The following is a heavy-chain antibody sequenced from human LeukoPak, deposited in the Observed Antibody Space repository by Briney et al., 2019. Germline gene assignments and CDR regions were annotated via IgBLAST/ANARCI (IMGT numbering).Heavy chain of an antibody. Sequence: GGSLRLSCAASGFTFSDYYMSWIRQAPGKGLEWVANIERDGSEVSYGESVKGRFTVSRDNATNSLYLQMNGLRVEDTAVYYCARGGHWLDPWGQGTLVTVSS. CDR3: ARGGHWLDP. V-gene: IGHV3-7*01. J-gene: IGHJ5*02. CDR2: IERDGSEV. CDR1: GFTFSDYY.